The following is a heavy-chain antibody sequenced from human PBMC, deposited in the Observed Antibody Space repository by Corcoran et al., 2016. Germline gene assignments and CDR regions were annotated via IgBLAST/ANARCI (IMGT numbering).Heavy chain of an antibody. CDR3: AGCSSWATRWTSSYYYYYGMDV. Sequence: QVQLVQSGAEVKKPGASVKVSCKASGYTFTSYYMHWVRQAPGQGLEWMGIINPSGGSTSYAQKFQGRVTMTRDTSTSTVYMELSSLRSEDTAVYYCAGCSSWATRWTSSYYYYYGMDVWGQGTTVTVSS. V-gene: IGHV1-46*01. D-gene: IGHD6-13*01. CDR1: GYTFTSYY. CDR2: INPSGGST. J-gene: IGHJ6*02.